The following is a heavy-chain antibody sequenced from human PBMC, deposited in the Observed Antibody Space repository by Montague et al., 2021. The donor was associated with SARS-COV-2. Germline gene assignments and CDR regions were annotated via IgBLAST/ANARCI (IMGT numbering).Heavy chain of an antibody. CDR1: AGSISTNSYY. CDR3: ARLWDFYGSGSYKNSWFDP. Sequence: SETLSLTCTVSAGSISTNSYYWAWIRQPPGKGLEWIGSIPHSGSTYFNPSLESRLTMSVDTSKNHFSLKLSSVTAADTAVYYCARLWDFYGSGSYKNSWFDPWGQGTRVTVSS. D-gene: IGHD3-10*01. CDR2: IPHSGST. J-gene: IGHJ5*02. V-gene: IGHV4-39*02.